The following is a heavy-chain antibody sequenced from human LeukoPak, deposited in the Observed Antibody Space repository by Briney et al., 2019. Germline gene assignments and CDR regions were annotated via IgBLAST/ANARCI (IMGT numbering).Heavy chain of an antibody. CDR1: GFIFSSYA. J-gene: IGHJ4*02. CDR2: IKQDGSEK. D-gene: IGHD3-10*01. V-gene: IGHV3-7*01. Sequence: GRSLRLSCAASGFIFSSYAMHWVRQAPGKGLEWVANIKQDGSEKYYVDSVKGRFTISRDNAKNSLYLQMNSLRAEDTAVYYCARDGLSMVRGVIENYWGQGTLVTVSS. CDR3: ARDGLSMVRGVIENY.